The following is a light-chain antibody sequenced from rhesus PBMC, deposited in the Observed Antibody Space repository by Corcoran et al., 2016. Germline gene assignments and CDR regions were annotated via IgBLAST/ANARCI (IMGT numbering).Light chain of an antibody. CDR3: QQYNDLLWT. CDR2: SAY. V-gene: IGKV3-40*01. J-gene: IGKJ1*01. Sequence: EIVMTQSPATLSLSPGDTATLSCRASQNVGSYLAWYQQKLGQAPKLLVHSAYFRATGIPDRFSGSGSKTDFTLTINSLEPEGVGVYHCQQYNDLLWTFGQGTKVEIK. CDR1: QNVGSY.